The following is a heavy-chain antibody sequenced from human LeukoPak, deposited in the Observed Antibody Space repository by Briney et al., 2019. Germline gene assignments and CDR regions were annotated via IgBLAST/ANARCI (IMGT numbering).Heavy chain of an antibody. CDR2: ISSSGSTI. D-gene: IGHD5-12*01. CDR1: GFTFSDYY. CDR3: AKDLVPIVATRSPIDY. V-gene: IGHV3-11*01. J-gene: IGHJ4*02. Sequence: GGSLRLSCAASGFTFSDYYMSWIRQTPGKGLEWVSYISSSGSTIYYADSVKGRFTISRDNSKNTLYLQMNSLRAEDTAVYYCAKDLVPIVATRSPIDYWGQGTLVTVSS.